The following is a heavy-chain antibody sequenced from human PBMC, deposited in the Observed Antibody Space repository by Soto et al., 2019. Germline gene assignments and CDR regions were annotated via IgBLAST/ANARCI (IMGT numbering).Heavy chain of an antibody. J-gene: IGHJ4*02. Sequence: GGSLRLSCAASGFTFSSYAMSWVRQAPGKGLEWVSAISGSGGSTYYADSVKGRFTISRDNSKNTLYLQMNSLRAEDTAVYYCAKSWYYYGSGSYPYFDYWGQGTLVTVSS. CDR3: AKSWYYYGSGSYPYFDY. V-gene: IGHV3-23*01. D-gene: IGHD3-10*01. CDR2: ISGSGGST. CDR1: GFTFSSYA.